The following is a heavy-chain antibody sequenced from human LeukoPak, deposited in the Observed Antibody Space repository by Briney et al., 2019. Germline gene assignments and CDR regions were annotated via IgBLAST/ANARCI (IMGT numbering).Heavy chain of an antibody. V-gene: IGHV3-23*01. CDR3: AKDKSAWLEYNWFDP. D-gene: IGHD6-19*01. CDR1: GFTFRTYG. Sequence: GGTLRLSCAASGFTFRTYGMNWVRQAPGKGLEWVSSISGSGDTTYYANSVKGRFTISRENSKNTLYLEMSSLRVEDTALYYCAKDKSAWLEYNWFDPWGQGTLVTVSS. J-gene: IGHJ5*02. CDR2: ISGSGDTT.